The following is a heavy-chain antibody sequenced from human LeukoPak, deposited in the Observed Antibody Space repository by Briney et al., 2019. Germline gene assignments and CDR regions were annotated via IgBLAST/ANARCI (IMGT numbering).Heavy chain of an antibody. CDR2: MNPKSGGT. J-gene: IGHJ4*02. V-gene: IGHV1-2*02. CDR3: ARSPDILTGEKFDY. D-gene: IGHD3-9*01. CDR1: GYTFTGYY. Sequence: ASVKVSCKASGYTFTGYYVHWVRQAPGQELEWMGWMNPKSGGTNYAQKFEARVTMNRDTSISTAYMELSRLRFDDTAVYYCARSPDILTGEKFDYWGQGTLVTVSS.